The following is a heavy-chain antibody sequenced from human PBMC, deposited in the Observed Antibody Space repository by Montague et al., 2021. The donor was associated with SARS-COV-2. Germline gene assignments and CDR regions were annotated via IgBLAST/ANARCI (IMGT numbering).Heavy chain of an antibody. D-gene: IGHD2-21*02. J-gene: IGHJ5*02. CDR1: GDSITSYY. CDR3: ARDLSRAFCEGDSCYSENWFAP. CDR2: VYFPGSV. V-gene: IGHV4-59*01. Sequence: SETLSLTCTVSGDSITSYYWTWIRQPPGKGLEWIGYVYFPGSVKYNPSLNRRVTLSIDTSKNQFSLELTSVTAADTAIYYCARDLSRAFCEGDSCYSENWFAPWGQGILVTVSS.